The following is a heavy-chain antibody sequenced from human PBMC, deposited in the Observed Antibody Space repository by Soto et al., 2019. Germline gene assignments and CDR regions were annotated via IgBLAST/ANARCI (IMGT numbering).Heavy chain of an antibody. CDR1: GCTFSSYG. CDR2: ISYDGSNK. Sequence: GGSLRLSCAASGCTFSSYGIHWVRQAPGKGLEWVAVISYDGSNKYYADSVKGRFTISRDNSKNTLYLQMNSLRAEDTAVYYCAKSWGPRTSYYFDYWGQGTLVTVSS. V-gene: IGHV3-30*18. CDR3: AKSWGPRTSYYFDY. D-gene: IGHD6-13*01. J-gene: IGHJ4*02.